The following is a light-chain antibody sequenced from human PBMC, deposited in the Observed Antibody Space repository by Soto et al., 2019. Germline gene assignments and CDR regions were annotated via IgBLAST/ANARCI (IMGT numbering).Light chain of an antibody. CDR2: KAS. Sequence: DIQMTQXXXXLXXXVGDXVTITCRASQSINSWLAWYQQKPGKAPKLLIYKASSLESGVPSRXSXXXXXXXXXXTISSLQSDDFATYYCQQYNSDLYTFGQGTKLEXK. V-gene: IGKV1-5*03. CDR1: QSINSW. CDR3: QQYNSDLYT. J-gene: IGKJ2*01.